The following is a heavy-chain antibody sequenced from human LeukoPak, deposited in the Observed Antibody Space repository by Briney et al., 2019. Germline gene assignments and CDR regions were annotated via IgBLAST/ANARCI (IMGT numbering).Heavy chain of an antibody. J-gene: IGHJ6*03. Sequence: GGSLRLSCAASGFSFSSYEMNWVRQAPGKGLEWVSAISGSGGSTYYADSVKGRFTISRDNSKNSLFLQMNSLRAEDTATYYCARGEFGDYYYFYMDVWGKGTTVTVSS. CDR3: ARGEFGDYYYFYMDV. D-gene: IGHD2/OR15-2a*01. CDR1: GFSFSSYE. V-gene: IGHV3-23*01. CDR2: ISGSGGST.